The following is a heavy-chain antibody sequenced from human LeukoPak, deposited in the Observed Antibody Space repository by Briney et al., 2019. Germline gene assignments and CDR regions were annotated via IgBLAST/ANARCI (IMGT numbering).Heavy chain of an antibody. Sequence: GGSLRLSCAAPGFSFITHDMTWVRQAPGKGLEWVSSISYGCRSIQYSDYVKPSFTISRDNFKNTLLLQMNRLRVEDKAFLYCAQGATAQFYWGQGSLVIVS. CDR1: GFSFITHD. J-gene: IGHJ4*02. CDR2: ISYGCRSI. V-gene: IGHV3-23*01. D-gene: IGHD2-21*02. CDR3: AQGATAQFY.